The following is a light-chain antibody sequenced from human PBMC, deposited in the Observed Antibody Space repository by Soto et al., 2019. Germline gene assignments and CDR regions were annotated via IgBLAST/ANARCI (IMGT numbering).Light chain of an antibody. V-gene: IGKV3-20*01. CDR1: ESVSSNY. J-gene: IGKJ1*01. CDR2: AAS. Sequence: EIVLTQSPDTLSSSPGERATLSCRASESVSSNYLAWDQQRPGQAPRLLIYAASNRARGIPDRFGGSGSGTDLTVNDRRLESEDFAVYYCQQYGSAPWTLGRGTKV. CDR3: QQYGSAPWT.